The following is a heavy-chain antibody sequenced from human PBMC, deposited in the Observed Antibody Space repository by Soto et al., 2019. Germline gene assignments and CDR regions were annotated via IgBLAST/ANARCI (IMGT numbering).Heavy chain of an antibody. Sequence: EVQLVESGGGLVKPGGSLRLSCAASGFTFSSYSMNWVRQAPGKGLEWVSSISSSSSYIYYADSVKGRFTISRDNAKNSLYLQMNSLRAEDTAVYYCARDPEIVVAQIDYYYGMDVWGQGTTVTVSS. CDR2: ISSSSSYI. CDR1: GFTFSSYS. D-gene: IGHD3-22*01. J-gene: IGHJ6*02. CDR3: ARDPEIVVAQIDYYYGMDV. V-gene: IGHV3-21*01.